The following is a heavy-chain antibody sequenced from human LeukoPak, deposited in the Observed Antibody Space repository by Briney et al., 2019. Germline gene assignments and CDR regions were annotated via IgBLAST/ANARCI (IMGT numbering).Heavy chain of an antibody. CDR1: GGSISSDSYY. CDR3: ARGNYGGNSWFDP. V-gene: IGHV4-39*07. Sequence: SETLSLTCTVSGGSISSDSYYWGWIRQPPGKGLEWIGSIYYSGYTYYNPSLKSRVTISVGSSKNQFSLRLSSVTAADTAVYYCARGNYGGNSWFDPWGQGTLVTVSS. J-gene: IGHJ5*02. D-gene: IGHD4-23*01. CDR2: IYYSGYT.